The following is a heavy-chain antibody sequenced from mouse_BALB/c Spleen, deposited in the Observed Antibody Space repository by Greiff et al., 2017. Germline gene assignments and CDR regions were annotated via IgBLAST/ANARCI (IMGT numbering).Heavy chain of an antibody. CDR3: ARAMITTSGGWFAY. CDR2: ISSGGSYT. Sequence: EVQLVESGGGLVKPGGSLKLSCAASGFTFSSYAMSWVRQSPEKRLEWVAEISSGGSYTYYPDTVTGRFTISRDNAKNTLYLEMSSLRSEDTAMYYCARAMITTSGGWFAYWGQGTLVTVSA. CDR1: GFTFSSYA. J-gene: IGHJ3*01. V-gene: IGHV5-9-4*01. D-gene: IGHD2-4*01.